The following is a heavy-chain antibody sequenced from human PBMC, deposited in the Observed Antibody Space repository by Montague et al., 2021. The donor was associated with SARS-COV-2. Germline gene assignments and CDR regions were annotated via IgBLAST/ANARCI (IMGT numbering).Heavy chain of an antibody. Sequence: SETLSLTCAVYGGSFSGYHWSWIRQPPGKGLEWIGEINHSGSTNYNPSLKSRVTISVDTSKNQFSLKLSSVTAADTAVYFCARGWAFDPWGQGRLVTVSS. CDR1: GGSFSGYH. V-gene: IGHV4-34*01. J-gene: IGHJ3*01. CDR3: ARGWAFDP. CDR2: INHSGST.